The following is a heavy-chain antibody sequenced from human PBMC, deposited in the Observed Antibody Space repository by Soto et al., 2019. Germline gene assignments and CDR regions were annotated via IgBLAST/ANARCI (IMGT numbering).Heavy chain of an antibody. D-gene: IGHD2-15*01. CDR3: AKSPIGILCWLDP. Sequence: PGGSLRLSCAASGFTFSSYAMSWVRQAPGKGLEWVSVIGGSDDSTYYADSVKGRFTISRDNSKNTLYLHMNSLRAEDTAVYYCAKSPIGILCWLDPWGQGTLVTVSS. CDR2: IGGSDDST. V-gene: IGHV3-23*01. CDR1: GFTFSSYA. J-gene: IGHJ5*02.